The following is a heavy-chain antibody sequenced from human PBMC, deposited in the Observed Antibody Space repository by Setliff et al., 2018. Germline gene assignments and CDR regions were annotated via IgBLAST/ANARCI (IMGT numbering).Heavy chain of an antibody. CDR1: GGSISSHY. V-gene: IGHV4-59*11. J-gene: IGHJ6*03. CDR2: IYYSGST. Sequence: PSETLSLTCTVSGGSISSHYWSWIRQPPGKGLEWIGYIYYSGSTNYNPSLKSRVTISVDTSKNQFSLMLTSVTAADTAMYYCARVSGFQYMDVWGKGTTVTAP. D-gene: IGHD3-3*01. CDR3: ARVSGFQYMDV.